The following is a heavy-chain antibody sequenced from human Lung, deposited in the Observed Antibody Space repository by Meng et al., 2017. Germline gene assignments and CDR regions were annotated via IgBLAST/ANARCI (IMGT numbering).Heavy chain of an antibody. D-gene: IGHD3-10*01. V-gene: IGHV4-34*01. CDR3: ARERHSTIIRGVIDF. J-gene: IGHJ4*02. Sequence: GQLQRWGAALLRPSETPSLTGDVYCGSISGSYWSWIRQSPAKGLEWIGKINHGGSTNYNPSLASRVTISVDTPKNQFSLRLTSMTVADTAVYYCARERHSTIIRGVIDFWGQGALVTVSS. CDR1: CGSISGSY. CDR2: INHGGST.